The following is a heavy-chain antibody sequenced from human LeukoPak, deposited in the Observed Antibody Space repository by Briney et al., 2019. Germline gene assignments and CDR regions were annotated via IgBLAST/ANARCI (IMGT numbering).Heavy chain of an antibody. CDR2: ISYDGSNK. J-gene: IGHJ4*02. Sequence: GGSLRLSCAASGFTFSSYAMHWVRQAPGKGLEWLAVISYDGSNKYYADSVKGRFTISRDNSKNTLYLQMNSLRAEDTAVYYCARRRDGYSTLDYWGQGTLVTVSS. CDR3: ARRRDGYSTLDY. D-gene: IGHD5-24*01. V-gene: IGHV3-30-3*01. CDR1: GFTFSSYA.